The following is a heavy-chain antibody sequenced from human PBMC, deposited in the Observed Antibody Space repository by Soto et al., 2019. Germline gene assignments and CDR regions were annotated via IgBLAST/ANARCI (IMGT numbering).Heavy chain of an antibody. CDR1: GFTFSSYG. J-gene: IGHJ6*02. CDR3: ARDPSMVRGVIIKRPTGMDV. CDR2: IWYDGSNK. V-gene: IGHV3-33*01. Sequence: QVQLVESGGGVVQPGRSLRLSCAASGFTFSSYGMHWVRQAPGKGLEWVAVIWYDGSNKYYADSVKGRFTISRDNSKNTLYLQMNSLRAEDTAVYYCARDPSMVRGVIIKRPTGMDVWGQGTTVTVSS. D-gene: IGHD3-10*01.